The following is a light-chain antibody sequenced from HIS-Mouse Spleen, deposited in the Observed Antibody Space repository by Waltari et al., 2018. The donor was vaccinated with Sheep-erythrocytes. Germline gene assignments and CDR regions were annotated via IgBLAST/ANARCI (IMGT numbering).Light chain of an antibody. CDR1: SSDGGCYNL. CDR3: CSYAGSSTPWV. Sequence: QSALTQPASVPGSPGQSITISCTGTSSDGGCYNLVSWYQQHPGKAPKLMIYEGSKRPSGVSNRFSGSKSGNTASLTISGLQAEDEADYYCCSYAGSSTPWVFGGGTKLTVL. J-gene: IGLJ3*02. CDR2: EGS. V-gene: IGLV2-23*01.